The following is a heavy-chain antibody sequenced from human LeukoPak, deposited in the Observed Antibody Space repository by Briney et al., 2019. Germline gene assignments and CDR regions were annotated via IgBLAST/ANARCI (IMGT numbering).Heavy chain of an antibody. Sequence: SETPSLTCTVSGGSISSYYWSWIRQPPGKGLEWIGYIYYSGSTNYNPSLKSRVTISVDTSKNQFSLKLSSVTAADTAVYYCARGSLGELSLSGGFDPWGQGTLVTVSS. CDR2: IYYSGST. J-gene: IGHJ5*02. V-gene: IGHV4-59*08. CDR1: GGSISSYY. D-gene: IGHD3-16*02. CDR3: ARGSLGELSLSGGFDP.